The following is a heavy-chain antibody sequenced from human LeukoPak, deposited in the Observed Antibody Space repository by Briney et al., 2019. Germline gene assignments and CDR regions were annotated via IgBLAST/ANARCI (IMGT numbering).Heavy chain of an antibody. Sequence: SETLSLTCAVYGGSFSGYYWSWIRQPPGKGLEWIGEINHSGSTNYNPSLKSRVTISVDTSKNQFSLRLNSVTAADTAVYYCARSRAFNSGAFDPWGQGSLVAVSS. CDR1: GGSFSGYY. V-gene: IGHV4-34*01. CDR3: ARSRAFNSGAFDP. J-gene: IGHJ5*01. CDR2: INHSGST. D-gene: IGHD1-26*01.